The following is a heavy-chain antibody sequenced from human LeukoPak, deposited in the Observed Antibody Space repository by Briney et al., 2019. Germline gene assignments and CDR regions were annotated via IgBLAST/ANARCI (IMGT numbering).Heavy chain of an antibody. CDR3: VNDGSGGYDHDY. V-gene: IGHV3-64D*09. D-gene: IGHD5-12*01. CDR2: ISINGGST. Sequence: GGPLRLSCSASGFTFSSYDMYWVPPAPGKGREYVSAISINGGSTYYADSVKGRFTISRDNSKNTLYLQMSSLRVEDTAVYYCVNDGSGGYDHDYWGQGTLVTVSS. J-gene: IGHJ4*02. CDR1: GFTFSSYD.